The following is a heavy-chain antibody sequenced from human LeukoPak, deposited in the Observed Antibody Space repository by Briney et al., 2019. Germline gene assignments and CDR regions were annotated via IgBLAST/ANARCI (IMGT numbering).Heavy chain of an antibody. CDR1: GGSISSYY. V-gene: IGHV4-59*08. D-gene: IGHD6-13*01. CDR3: ARVEQQELPFDP. J-gene: IGHJ5*02. Sequence: SETLSLTCTVSGGSISSYYWSWIRQPPGKGLEWIGYIYYSGSTNYNPSLKSRVTISVDTSKNQFSLKLSSVTAADTAVYYCARVEQQELPFDPWGQGTLVTVSS. CDR2: IYYSGST.